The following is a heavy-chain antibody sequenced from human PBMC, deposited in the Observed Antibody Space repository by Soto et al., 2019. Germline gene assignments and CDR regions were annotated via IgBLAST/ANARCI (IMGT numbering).Heavy chain of an antibody. D-gene: IGHD5-12*01. Sequence: QVQLVQSGAEVKKPGASVKVSCKASGYTFTSYGISWVGQAPGQGLEWMGWISAYNGNTNYAQKLQGRVTMTTDTSTSTAYMELRSLRSDDTAVYYCARDVNHPVAKTGRGYYYYGMDVWGQGTTVTVSS. CDR3: ARDVNHPVAKTGRGYYYYGMDV. CDR1: GYTFTSYG. J-gene: IGHJ6*02. V-gene: IGHV1-18*04. CDR2: ISAYNGNT.